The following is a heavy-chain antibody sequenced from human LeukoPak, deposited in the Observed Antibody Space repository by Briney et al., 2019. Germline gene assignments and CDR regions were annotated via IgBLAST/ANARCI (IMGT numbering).Heavy chain of an antibody. Sequence: ASVKVSCKASGYTFTSYGISWVRQAPGQGLEWMGGFDPEDGETIYAQKFQGRVTMTEDTSTDTAYMELSSLRSEDTAVYYCATGQYSSSWYGYWGQGTLVTVSS. D-gene: IGHD6-13*01. V-gene: IGHV1-24*01. J-gene: IGHJ4*02. CDR3: ATGQYSSSWYGY. CDR2: FDPEDGET. CDR1: GYTFTSYG.